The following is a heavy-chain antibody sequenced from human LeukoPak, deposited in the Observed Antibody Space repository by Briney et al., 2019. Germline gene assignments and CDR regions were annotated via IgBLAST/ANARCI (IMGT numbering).Heavy chain of an antibody. V-gene: IGHV4-34*12. CDR3: ARDTSSSWILAEYFQH. J-gene: IGHJ1*01. D-gene: IGHD6-13*01. CDR2: IIHSGST. Sequence: SETLSLTCAVFGGSFDGYYWSWIRQPPGKGLEWIGEIIHSGSTNYNPSLKSRVTISVDTSKNQFSLKLSSVTAADTAVYYCARDTSSSWILAEYFQHWGQGTLVTVSS. CDR1: GGSFDGYY.